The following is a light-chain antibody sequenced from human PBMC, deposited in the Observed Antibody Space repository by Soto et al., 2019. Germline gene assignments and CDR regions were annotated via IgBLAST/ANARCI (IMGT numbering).Light chain of an antibody. CDR2: EVN. CDR3: SSHSSSSAYYV. J-gene: IGLJ1*01. Sequence: QSALTQPASVSGSPGQSITISCTGTSSDIGYYDYVSWYQHHSGKAPKLIIYEVNNRPSGVSNRFSGSKSVNTASLTISGLQAEYEADYYCSSHSSSSAYYVFGTGTKLTVL. CDR1: SSDIGYYDY. V-gene: IGLV2-14*01.